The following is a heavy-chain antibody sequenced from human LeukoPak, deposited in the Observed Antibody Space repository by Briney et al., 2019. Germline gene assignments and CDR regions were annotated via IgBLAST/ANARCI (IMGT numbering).Heavy chain of an antibody. Sequence: PGGSLRLSCAASGFXFSNYWIIWVRRAPGKGLGWVANIQQDGGQKRYADSVRGRFTVSRDNAQTSLYLHMNSLRAEDTAVYYCARASNPWLQLSWGQGTLVTVSS. V-gene: IGHV3-7*05. J-gene: IGHJ4*02. D-gene: IGHD5-24*01. CDR2: IQQDGGQK. CDR1: GFXFSNYW. CDR3: ARASNPWLQLS.